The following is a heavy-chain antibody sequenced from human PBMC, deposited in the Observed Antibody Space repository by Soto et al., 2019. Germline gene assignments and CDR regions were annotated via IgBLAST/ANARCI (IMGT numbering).Heavy chain of an antibody. D-gene: IGHD1-1*01. CDR2: MYHSGST. CDR1: GGSISSSSYY. Sequence: PSETLSLTCTVSGGSISSSSYYWGWIRQPPGRGLEWIGEMYHSGSTNYKSSLKSRVTISVDKSKNHFSLNLKSVTAADTAVYYCVRVDKQLGTTFFDRWGQGILVTVSS. V-gene: IGHV4-61*05. CDR3: VRVDKQLGTTFFDR. J-gene: IGHJ4*02.